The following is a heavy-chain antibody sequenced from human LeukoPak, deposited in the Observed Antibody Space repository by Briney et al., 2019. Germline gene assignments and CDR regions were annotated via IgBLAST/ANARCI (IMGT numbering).Heavy chain of an antibody. J-gene: IGHJ4*02. Sequence: GGSLRLSCVGSGFTFQNYQMNWVRQAPGKGLEWISYIHSTGSSTYYADSVKGRFTVSRDNAKNSLYLQMNSPRAEDTALYYCAKGADSSGYYWSDYWGQGTLVTVSS. CDR3: AKGADSSGYYWSDY. CDR2: IHSTGSST. V-gene: IGHV3-11*01. D-gene: IGHD3-22*01. CDR1: GFTFQNYQ.